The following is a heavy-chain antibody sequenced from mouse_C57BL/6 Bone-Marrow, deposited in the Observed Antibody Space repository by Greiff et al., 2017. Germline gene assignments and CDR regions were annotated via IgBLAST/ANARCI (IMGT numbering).Heavy chain of an antibody. V-gene: IGHV1-50*01. D-gene: IGHD1-1*01. CDR2: IDPSDSYT. Sequence: VQLQQPGAELVKPGASVKLSCKASGYTFTSYWMQWVKQRPGQGLEWIGEIDPSDSYTNYNQKFKGKATLTVDTSSSTAYMQLSSLTSEDSAVYYYARKLLRYWGQGTLVTVSA. J-gene: IGHJ3*01. CDR1: GYTFTSYW. CDR3: ARKLLRY.